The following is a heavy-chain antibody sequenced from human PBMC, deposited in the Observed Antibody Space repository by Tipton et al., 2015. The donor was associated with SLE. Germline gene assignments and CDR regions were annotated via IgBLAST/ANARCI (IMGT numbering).Heavy chain of an antibody. CDR3: ARELRGGFDF. J-gene: IGHJ4*02. Sequence: TLSLTCAVYGGSFSGYYWSWIRQPPGKGLEWIGEINHSGSTNYNPSLKSRVTISVDTSKNQFSLKLSSVTAADTAVYYCARELRGGFDFWGQGALVTVSS. D-gene: IGHD3-16*01. CDR1: GGSFSGYY. CDR2: INHSGST. V-gene: IGHV4-34*01.